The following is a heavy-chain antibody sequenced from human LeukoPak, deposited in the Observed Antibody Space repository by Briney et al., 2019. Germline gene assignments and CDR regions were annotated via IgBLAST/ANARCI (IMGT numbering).Heavy chain of an antibody. CDR2: IEQDGSEK. CDR1: GFTFSSYW. V-gene: IGHV3-7*01. J-gene: IGHJ6*03. D-gene: IGHD3-10*02. CDR3: ARCSWLFGGYMDV. Sequence: GGSLRLSCAASGFTFSSYWMSWVRQAPGEGLEWVANIEQDGSEKYYVDSVKGRFTISRDNAKKSLYLQMNSLRVEDTAVYYCARCSWLFGGYMDVWGKGTTVTVSS.